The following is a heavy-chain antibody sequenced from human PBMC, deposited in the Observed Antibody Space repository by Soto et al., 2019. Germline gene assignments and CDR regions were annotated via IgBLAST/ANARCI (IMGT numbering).Heavy chain of an antibody. D-gene: IGHD6-13*01. CDR3: AKDSADSSSWCVRDYYYGMDV. CDR1: GFTFSSYA. J-gene: IGHJ6*02. CDR2: ISGSGGST. Sequence: GGSLRLSCAASGFTFSSYAMSWVRQAPGKGLEWVSAISGSGGSTYYADSVKGRFTISRDNSKNTLYLQMNSLRAEDTAVYYCAKDSADSSSWCVRDYYYGMDVWAKGPRSPSP. V-gene: IGHV3-23*01.